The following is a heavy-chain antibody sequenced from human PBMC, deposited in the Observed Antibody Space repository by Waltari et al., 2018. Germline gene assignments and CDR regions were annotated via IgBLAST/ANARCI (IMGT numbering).Heavy chain of an antibody. D-gene: IGHD3-10*01. CDR3: ARELYPPTSNPFDF. V-gene: IGHV3-7*01. CDR2: IKQDEVEK. Sequence: EVQLVESGGGLVQPGGSLRLSCAASGFTFSSYWRRWVRQAPGKGLEWVANIKQDEVEKFYVDSVKGRVTIFRDNAKNLLYLQMDSLRGEDTAVYYCARELYPPTSNPFDFWGQGTRVTVSS. CDR1: GFTFSSYW. J-gene: IGHJ4*02.